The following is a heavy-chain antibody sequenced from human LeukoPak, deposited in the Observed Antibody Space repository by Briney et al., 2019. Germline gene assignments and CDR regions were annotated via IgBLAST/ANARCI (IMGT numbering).Heavy chain of an antibody. CDR1: GYSISSGCY. J-gene: IGHJ5*02. CDR3: ARGPDYYGSGSLGDNWFDP. V-gene: IGHV4-38-2*02. D-gene: IGHD3-10*01. Sequence: SETLSLTCTVSGYSISSGCYWGWIRPPPGKGLEWIGSIYHSGSTYYNPSLKSRVTISVDTSKNQFSLKLSSVTAADTAVYYCARGPDYYGSGSLGDNWFDPWGQGTLVTVSS. CDR2: IYHSGST.